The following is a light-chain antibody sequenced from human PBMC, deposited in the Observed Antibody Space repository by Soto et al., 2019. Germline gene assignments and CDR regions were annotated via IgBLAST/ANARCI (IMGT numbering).Light chain of an antibody. CDR1: QSVSSN. CDR3: QQYNNWPPRT. V-gene: IGKV3-15*01. J-gene: IGKJ1*01. CDR2: GAS. Sequence: DIVMTQSPATLSVSPGERATLSCRASQSVSSNLAWYPQKPGQAPRLLIYGASTRATGIPARFSGSGSGTELILTISSLQAEYFAVYYCQQYNNWPPRTFRQGTKVQIK.